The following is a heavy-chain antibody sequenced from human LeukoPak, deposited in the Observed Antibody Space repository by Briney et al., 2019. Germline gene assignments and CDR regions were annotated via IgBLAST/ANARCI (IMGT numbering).Heavy chain of an antibody. Sequence: GGSLRLSCAASGFTFSSYEMNWARQAPGKGLEWVSYISISGSTIYYADSVKGRFTISRDNAKNSLYLQMNSLRAEDTAVYYCAKDVSIRGLTHLDYWGQGTLVTVSS. J-gene: IGHJ4*02. CDR3: AKDVSIRGLTHLDY. V-gene: IGHV3-48*03. CDR1: GFTFSSYE. D-gene: IGHD3-10*01. CDR2: ISISGSTI.